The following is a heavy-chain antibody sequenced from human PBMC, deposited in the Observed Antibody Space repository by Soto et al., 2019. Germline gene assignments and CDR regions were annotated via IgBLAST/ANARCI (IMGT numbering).Heavy chain of an antibody. CDR3: ARWGTAGGLDV. J-gene: IGHJ4*02. D-gene: IGHD3-16*01. Sequence: QVQLVESGGGVVQPGTSLRLSCVGSGFTFRSYVIHWVRQAPGKGLEWVALTSYDGSTNFYGDSVKGRFTISRDNSRNTVELQKDSLRLEDTALYYCARWGTAGGLDVWGQGTLVSVSS. CDR2: TSYDGSTN. CDR1: GFTFRSYV. V-gene: IGHV3-33*05.